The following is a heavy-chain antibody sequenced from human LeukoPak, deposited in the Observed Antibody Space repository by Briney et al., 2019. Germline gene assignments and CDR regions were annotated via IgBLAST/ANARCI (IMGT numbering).Heavy chain of an antibody. CDR3: VRADSSGQSSWFDT. J-gene: IGHJ5*02. Sequence: SQTLSLTCVISGDSVSINIRAWNWIRQSPSRGLEWLGRTWYRSKWYNDYAVSVKSRITINPDTPKNQFSLHLYSVTPEDTAIYYCVRADSSGQSSWFDTWGPGTLVTVSS. CDR1: GDSVSINIRA. D-gene: IGHD6-25*01. CDR2: TWYRSKWYN. V-gene: IGHV6-1*01.